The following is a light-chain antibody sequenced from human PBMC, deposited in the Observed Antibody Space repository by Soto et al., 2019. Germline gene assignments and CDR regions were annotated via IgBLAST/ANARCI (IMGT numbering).Light chain of an antibody. V-gene: IGKV1-5*03. Sequence: DIQMTQSPSTLSASVGVRVTITCRASQSISAWLAWYQQKPGKAPKLLIYKASSLESGVPSRFSGSGSGTEFTLTISSLQPDDFATYYCQQYNNYGSWTFGQGTKVDI. CDR1: QSISAW. CDR2: KAS. CDR3: QQYNNYGSWT. J-gene: IGKJ1*01.